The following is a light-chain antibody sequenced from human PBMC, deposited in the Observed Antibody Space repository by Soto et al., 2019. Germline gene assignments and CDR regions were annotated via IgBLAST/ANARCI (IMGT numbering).Light chain of an antibody. CDR1: TSNIGAGYE. CDR2: GHN. J-gene: IGLJ1*01. CDR3: AAWDDSLSGL. Sequence: QSALTQPPSVSGAPGQRVTISCTGSTSNIGAGYEVHWYQQVPGTAPKLLVSGHNNRPAEVPDRFFGSKSGTSASLAISGLRSEDEADYYCAAWDDSLSGLFGTGTKLTVL. V-gene: IGLV1-40*01.